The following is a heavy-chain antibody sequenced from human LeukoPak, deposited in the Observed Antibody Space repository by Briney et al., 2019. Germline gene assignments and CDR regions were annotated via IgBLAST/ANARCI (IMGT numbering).Heavy chain of an antibody. CDR2: IYYRGST. D-gene: IGHD3-22*01. V-gene: IGHV4-61*01. CDR3: ASCYYDSSGYYSPDY. Sequence: SETLSLTCTVSGGSVSSGSYYWSWIRQPPGKGLEWIGYIYYRGSTNYNPSLKSRVTISVDTSKNQFSLKLSSVTAADTAVYYCASCYYDSSGYYSPDYWGQGTLVTVSS. CDR1: GGSVSSGSYY. J-gene: IGHJ4*02.